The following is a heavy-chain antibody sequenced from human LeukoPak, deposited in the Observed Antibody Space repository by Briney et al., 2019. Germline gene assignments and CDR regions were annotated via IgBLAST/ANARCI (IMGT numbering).Heavy chain of an antibody. D-gene: IGHD6-13*01. CDR3: ARMGIAAAVNNWFDP. CDR1: GFTFSSYA. CDR2: ISYDGSNK. V-gene: IGHV3-30*01. J-gene: IGHJ5*02. Sequence: TGGSLRLSCAASGFTFSSYAMHWVRQAPGKGLEWVAVISYDGSNKYYADSVKGRFTISRDNSKNTRYLQMNSLRAEDTAVYYCARMGIAAAVNNWFDPWGQGTLVTVSS.